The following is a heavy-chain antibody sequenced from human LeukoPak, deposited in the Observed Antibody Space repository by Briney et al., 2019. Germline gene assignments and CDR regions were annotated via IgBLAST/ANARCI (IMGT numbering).Heavy chain of an antibody. V-gene: IGHV1-18*01. CDR3: ARDVGYYDSSGQQFDY. CDR2: ISAYNGNT. CDR1: GYTFTSYG. J-gene: IGHJ4*02. D-gene: IGHD3-22*01. Sequence: GASVKVSCKASGYTFTSYGISWVRQAPGQGLEWMGWISAYNGNTNYAQKLQGRVTMTTDTSTSTAYMELRSLRSDDTAVYYCARDVGYYDSSGQQFDYWGQGTLVTVSS.